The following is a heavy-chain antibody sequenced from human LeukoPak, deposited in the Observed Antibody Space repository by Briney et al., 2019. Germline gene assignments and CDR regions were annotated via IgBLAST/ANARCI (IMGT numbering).Heavy chain of an antibody. CDR3: VRGRVDEYSGYDSGKGLDY. Sequence: PSETLSLTCAVYGGSFSGYYWSWIRQPPGKGLEWIGEINHSGSTNYNPSLKSRVTISVDTSKNQFSLKLSSVTAADTAVYYCVRGRVDEYSGYDSGKGLDYWGQGTLVTVSS. CDR1: GGSFSGYY. J-gene: IGHJ4*02. D-gene: IGHD5-12*01. CDR2: INHSGST. V-gene: IGHV4-34*01.